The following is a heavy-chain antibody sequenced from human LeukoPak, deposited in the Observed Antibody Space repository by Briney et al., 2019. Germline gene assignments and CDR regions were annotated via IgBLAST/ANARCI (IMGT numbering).Heavy chain of an antibody. V-gene: IGHV1-69*01. J-gene: IGHJ3*02. CDR3: ARAHCSSTSCYLDYYDSSGYYYPGAFDI. CDR2: IIPIFGTA. CDR1: GGTFSSYA. D-gene: IGHD3-22*01. Sequence: GSSVKVSCKASGGTFSSYAISWVRQAPGQGLEWMGGIIPIFGTANYAQKFQGRVTLTADESTSTAYMELSSLRSEDTAVYYCARAHCSSTSCYLDYYDSSGYYYPGAFDIWGQGTMVTVSS.